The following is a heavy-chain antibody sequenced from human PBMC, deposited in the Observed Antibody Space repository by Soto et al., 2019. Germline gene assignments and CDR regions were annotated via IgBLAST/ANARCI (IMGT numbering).Heavy chain of an antibody. D-gene: IGHD3-22*01. J-gene: IGHJ4*02. CDR3: AKRRKTYYYDSSGYFFDY. Sequence: GGSLRLSCAASGFTFSSYAMSWVRQAPGKGLEWVSAISGSGGSTYYADSVKGRFTISRDNSKNTLYLQMNSLRAEDTAVYYCAKRRKTYYYDSSGYFFDYWGQGTLVTVSS. CDR1: GFTFSSYA. CDR2: ISGSGGST. V-gene: IGHV3-23*01.